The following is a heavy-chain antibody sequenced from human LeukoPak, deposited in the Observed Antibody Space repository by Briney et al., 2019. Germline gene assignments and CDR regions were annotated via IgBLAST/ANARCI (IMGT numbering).Heavy chain of an antibody. CDR3: TRDSTTFRFGY. CDR1: GVRASNNY. D-gene: IGHD4-11*01. CDR2: VYSDGII. Sequence: GGSLRLSCAASGVRASNNYMSWVRQAPGKGLEWVSIVYSDGIIYYVDSVKGRFTISRDNSRNTLYLQMNSLRAEDTAVYYCTRDSTTFRFGYWGQGTLVTVSS. J-gene: IGHJ4*02. V-gene: IGHV3-53*01.